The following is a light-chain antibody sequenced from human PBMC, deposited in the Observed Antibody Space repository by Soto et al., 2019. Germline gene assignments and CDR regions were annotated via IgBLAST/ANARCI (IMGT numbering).Light chain of an antibody. Sequence: EIVMTQSPATLSVSPGESATLSCRASQSVSTNLAWYQQKPGQPPRLLIFDASTGATGIPGRFSGSGSGTEVILLTSSRQSEDFSVYYCQQYNSLPPWTFGQGTKVEI. J-gene: IGKJ1*01. CDR2: DAS. CDR1: QSVSTN. V-gene: IGKV3-15*01. CDR3: QQYNSLPPWT.